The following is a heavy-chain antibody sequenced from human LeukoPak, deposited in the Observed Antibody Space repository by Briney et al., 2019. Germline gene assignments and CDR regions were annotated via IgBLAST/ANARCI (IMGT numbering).Heavy chain of an antibody. J-gene: IGHJ3*02. CDR1: GGSISSYY. Sequence: PSETLSLTCTVSGGSISSYYWSWIRQPPGKGLEWIGYFYYSGSTNYNPSLKSRVTISVDTSKNQFSLKLSSVTAADTAVYYCARDGRPPARPGSFDIWGQGTMVTVSS. D-gene: IGHD6-6*01. CDR3: ARDGRPPARPGSFDI. CDR2: FYYSGST. V-gene: IGHV4-59*01.